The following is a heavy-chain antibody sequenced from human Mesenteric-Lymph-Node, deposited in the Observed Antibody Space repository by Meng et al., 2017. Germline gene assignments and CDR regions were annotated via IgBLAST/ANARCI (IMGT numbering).Heavy chain of an antibody. J-gene: IGHJ4*02. Sequence: EVQLVDSGGGLVLPGVSLSLSCAASGFTFRNYDMHWVRQATGEGLEWVAAIGTVGDTYYPGSVKGRFTISRDDAKNSLYLQMNSLRAGDTSVYYCVREALGVDWQPLDHWGQGTLVTVSS. CDR2: IGTVGDT. D-gene: IGHD3-9*01. V-gene: IGHV3-13*01. CDR1: GFTFRNYD. CDR3: VREALGVDWQPLDH.